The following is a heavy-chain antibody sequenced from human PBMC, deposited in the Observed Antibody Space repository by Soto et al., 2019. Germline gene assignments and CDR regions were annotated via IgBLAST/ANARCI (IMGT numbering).Heavy chain of an antibody. CDR1: GGTFSSYA. Sequence: SVKVSCKASGGTFSSYAISWVRQAPGQGLEWMGGIIPIFGTANYAQKFQGRVTITADESTSTAYMELSSLRSEDTAVYYCARDSLIAAGDYYYGMDVWGQGATVTVSS. CDR2: IIPIFGTA. V-gene: IGHV1-69*13. CDR3: ARDSLIAAGDYYYGMDV. D-gene: IGHD6-6*01. J-gene: IGHJ6*02.